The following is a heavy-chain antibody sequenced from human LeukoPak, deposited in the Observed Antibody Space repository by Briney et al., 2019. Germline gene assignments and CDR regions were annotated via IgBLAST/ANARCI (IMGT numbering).Heavy chain of an antibody. V-gene: IGHV1-3*01. Sequence: ASVKVSCKASGYTFTSYAMHWVRQAPGQRLEWMGWINAGNGNTKYSQKFQGRVTITRDTSASTAYMELSSLRSEDTAVYYCAREGTGDLSVGFDYWGQGTLVTVSS. CDR1: GYTFTSYA. J-gene: IGHJ4*02. CDR3: AREGTGDLSVGFDY. CDR2: INAGNGNT. D-gene: IGHD7-27*01.